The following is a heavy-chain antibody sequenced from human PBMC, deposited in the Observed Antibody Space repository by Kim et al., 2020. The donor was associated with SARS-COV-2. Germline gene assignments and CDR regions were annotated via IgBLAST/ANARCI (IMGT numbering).Heavy chain of an antibody. Sequence: GGSLRLSCAASGFTFSNDWMSWVRQAPGKGLEWVANIKRDGSEKHYLDSVKGRFTISRDNAKNSLNLQMNSLRVDDTAVYYCAREWGYWGQGTLVTVSS. D-gene: IGHD1-26*01. CDR2: IKRDGSEK. CDR1: GFTFSNDW. V-gene: IGHV3-7*01. J-gene: IGHJ4*02. CDR3: AREWGY.